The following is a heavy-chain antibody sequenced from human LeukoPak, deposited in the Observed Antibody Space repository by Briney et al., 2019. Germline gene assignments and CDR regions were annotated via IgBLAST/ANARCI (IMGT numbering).Heavy chain of an antibody. CDR1: GGSFSGYY. Sequence: SETLSLTCAVYGGSFSGYYWSWLRQPPGKGLEWIGEINHSGSTNYNPSLKSRVTISVDTSKNQFSLKLSSVTAADTAVYYCARGRSTVVTQPFDCWGQGTLVTVSS. D-gene: IGHD4-23*01. J-gene: IGHJ4*02. V-gene: IGHV4-34*01. CDR2: INHSGST. CDR3: ARGRSTVVTQPFDC.